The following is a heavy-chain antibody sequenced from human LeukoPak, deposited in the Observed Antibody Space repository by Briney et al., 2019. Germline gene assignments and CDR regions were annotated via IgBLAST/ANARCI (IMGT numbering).Heavy chain of an antibody. V-gene: IGHV4-34*01. CDR1: GVSFSGYY. Sequence: SETLSLTCTVYGVSFSGYYWSWIRQPPGKGLEWIGEINHNGNTNYNPSLKSRVTISVDTSKNQFSLKLSSVTAADTAVYYCARGGYYGSGNDFRFDPWGQGTLVTVSS. D-gene: IGHD3-10*01. CDR3: ARGGYYGSGNDFRFDP. J-gene: IGHJ5*02. CDR2: INHNGNT.